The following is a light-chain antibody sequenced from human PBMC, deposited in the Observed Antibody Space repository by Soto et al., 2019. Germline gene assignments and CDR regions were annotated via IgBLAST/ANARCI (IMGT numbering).Light chain of an antibody. Sequence: QSVLTQPASVSGSPGQSITISCTGTSSDVGAYNFVSWYQQHPGKAPKLMIYEVSNRPSGVSNRFSGSKSGNMASLTISGLQAEDEADYYCSSFRSGSTLFGTGTKLTVL. CDR3: SSFRSGSTL. J-gene: IGLJ1*01. CDR2: EVS. CDR1: SSDVGAYNF. V-gene: IGLV2-14*01.